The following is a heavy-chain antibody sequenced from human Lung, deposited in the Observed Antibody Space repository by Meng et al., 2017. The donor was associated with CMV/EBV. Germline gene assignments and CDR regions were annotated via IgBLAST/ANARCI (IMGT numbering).Heavy chain of an antibody. CDR1: GFTFSSYW. D-gene: IGHD6-6*01. CDR3: ARDYKRSTGSSSYYYYYGMDV. CDR2: IKQDGSEK. Sequence: GESLKISCAASGFTFSSYWMSWVRQAPGKGLEWVANIKQDGSEKYYVDSVKDRFTISRDNAKNSLYLQMNSLRAEDTAVYYCARDYKRSTGSSSYYYYYGMDVWXQVTXVTVSS. J-gene: IGHJ6*02. V-gene: IGHV3-7*01.